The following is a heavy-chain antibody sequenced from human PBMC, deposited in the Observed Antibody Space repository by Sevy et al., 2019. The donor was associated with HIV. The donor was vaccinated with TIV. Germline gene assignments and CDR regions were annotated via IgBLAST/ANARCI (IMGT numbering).Heavy chain of an antibody. CDR1: GVTFSSYA. Sequence: GGSLRLSCAACGVTFSSYAMHWVRQAPGKGLEWVAVISYDGSNKYYADSVKGRFTISRDNSKKTVYLQMNSLRVEDTAVYYCARDQHDYAGNIRTGWFDPWGQRALVTVSS. J-gene: IGHJ5*02. D-gene: IGHD4-17*01. CDR2: ISYDGSNK. CDR3: ARDQHDYAGNIRTGWFDP. V-gene: IGHV3-30-3*01.